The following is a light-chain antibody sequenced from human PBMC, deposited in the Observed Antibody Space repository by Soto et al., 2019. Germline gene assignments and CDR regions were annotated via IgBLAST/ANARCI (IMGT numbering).Light chain of an antibody. J-gene: IGLJ1*01. CDR3: SSYTSSTTLCV. V-gene: IGLV2-14*01. CDR2: EVS. CDR1: SSDVGAYNF. Sequence: QSVLTQPASVSGSPGQSITISCTGTSSDVGAYNFVCWYQLHPGKAPKLMIYEVSNRPSGVSNRFSGSKSGNTASLTISGLQTEDEADYYCSSYTSSTTLCVFGTGTKVTVL.